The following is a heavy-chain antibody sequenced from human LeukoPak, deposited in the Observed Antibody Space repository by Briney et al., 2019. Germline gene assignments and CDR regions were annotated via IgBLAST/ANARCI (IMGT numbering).Heavy chain of an antibody. D-gene: IGHD3-22*01. CDR3: ARAPSEIGGYYPEYFRH. CDR1: GFTFSSYW. V-gene: IGHV3-74*01. J-gene: IGHJ1*01. Sequence: GGSLRLSCAASGFTFSSYWMHWVRQAPGKGLVWVSRIKSDGSTRYADSVKGRFTISRDNAKNTVSLQMNSLRAEDTGVYYCARAPSEIGGYYPEYFRHWGQGTLVTVSA. CDR2: IKSDGST.